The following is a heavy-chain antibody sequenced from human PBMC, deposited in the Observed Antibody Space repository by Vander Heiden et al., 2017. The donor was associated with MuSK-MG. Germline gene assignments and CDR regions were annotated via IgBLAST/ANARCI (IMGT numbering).Heavy chain of an antibody. CDR2: IYPGDSDT. CDR1: GYSFSNYW. D-gene: IGHD1-26*01. Sequence: EVQLVQSGAEVKKPGESLKISCKGSGYSFSNYWIGWVRQMPGKGLEWMGIIYPGDSDTRYSPSFQGQVLISADKSISTVYLQRSSLKASDTAIYYCARRLSQGGSYFGAVDLWGQGTMVAVSP. CDR3: ARRLSQGGSYFGAVDL. J-gene: IGHJ3*01. V-gene: IGHV5-51*03.